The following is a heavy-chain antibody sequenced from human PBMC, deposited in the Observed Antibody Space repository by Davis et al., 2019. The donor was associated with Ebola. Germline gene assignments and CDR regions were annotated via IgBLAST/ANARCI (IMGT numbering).Heavy chain of an antibody. V-gene: IGHV3-33*06. CDR1: GFTFSSYG. Sequence: PGGSLRLSCAASGFTFSSYGMHWVRQAPGKGLEWVAVVWYDGSNKYYADSVKGRFSISRDNSKNTLYLQMNSLRAEDTAVYYCAKDDGWNDPHYFDYWGQGTLVTVSS. D-gene: IGHD1-1*01. J-gene: IGHJ4*02. CDR3: AKDDGWNDPHYFDY. CDR2: VWYDGSNK.